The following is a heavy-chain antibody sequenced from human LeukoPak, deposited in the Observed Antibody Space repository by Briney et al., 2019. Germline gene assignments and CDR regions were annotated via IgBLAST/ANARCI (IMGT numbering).Heavy chain of an antibody. Sequence: SETLSLTCTVSGGSISSSSYYWGWIRQPPGKGLEWIGSIYYSGSTYYNPSLKSRVIISVDTSKNQFSLKLSSVTAADTAVYYCARGEAAAAADWYFDLWGRGTLVTVSS. CDR3: ARGEAAAAADWYFDL. CDR1: GGSISSSSYY. V-gene: IGHV4-39*07. J-gene: IGHJ2*01. D-gene: IGHD6-13*01. CDR2: IYYSGST.